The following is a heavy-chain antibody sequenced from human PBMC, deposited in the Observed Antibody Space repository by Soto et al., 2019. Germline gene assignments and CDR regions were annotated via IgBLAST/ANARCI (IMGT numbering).Heavy chain of an antibody. CDR1: GFTFSNYG. Sequence: QVQLVESGGGVVQPGRSLRLSCAASGFTFSNYGMDWVRQAPGKGLEWVAVISSDGSNKYYADSVKGRFTISRDNSKNTLHLQMNSLRADDTAVYYCVKDRARRVNAFDYWGQGTPVTVSS. V-gene: IGHV3-30*18. D-gene: IGHD6-13*01. CDR2: ISSDGSNK. CDR3: VKDRARRVNAFDY. J-gene: IGHJ4*02.